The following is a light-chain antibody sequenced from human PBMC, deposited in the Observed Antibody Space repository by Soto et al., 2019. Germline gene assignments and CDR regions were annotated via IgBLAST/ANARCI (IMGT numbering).Light chain of an antibody. Sequence: EIVMTQSPATLSVSPGERATLSCRASQSVSRNLAWYQQKPGQAPRLLIYDASTRATGTPARFSGSGSGTKFTLTISRLEPEDFAVYYCQQYGSSSWTFGQGTKVDIK. CDR1: QSVSRN. CDR2: DAS. V-gene: IGKV3D-15*01. J-gene: IGKJ1*01. CDR3: QQYGSSSWT.